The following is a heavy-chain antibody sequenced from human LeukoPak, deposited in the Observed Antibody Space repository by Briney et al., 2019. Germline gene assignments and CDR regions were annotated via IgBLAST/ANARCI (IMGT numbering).Heavy chain of an antibody. V-gene: IGHV3-7*01. CDR2: IRQDGSEK. Sequence: GGSLRLSCAASGFTFDDYAMHWVRQAPGKGLEWVANIRQDGSEKYYVDSVKGRFTISRDNAKNSLYLLMNSLRAEDTAIYYCARHDFYYYDSSGSCFGFWGQGTLVTVSS. CDR3: ARHDFYYYDSSGSCFGF. J-gene: IGHJ4*02. CDR1: GFTFDDYA. D-gene: IGHD3-22*01.